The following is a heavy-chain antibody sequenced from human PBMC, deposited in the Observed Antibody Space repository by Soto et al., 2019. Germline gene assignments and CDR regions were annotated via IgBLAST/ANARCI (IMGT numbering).Heavy chain of an antibody. CDR1: GGSFSGYY. Sequence: SETLSLTCAVYGGSFSGYYWSWMRQPPGKGLEWIGEINHSGSTNYNPSLKSRVTISVDTSKNQFSLKLSSVTAADTAVYYCARGRSPYYYGSGSASLWFDPWGQGTLVTVSS. CDR3: ARGRSPYYYGSGSASLWFDP. CDR2: INHSGST. J-gene: IGHJ5*02. D-gene: IGHD3-10*01. V-gene: IGHV4-34*01.